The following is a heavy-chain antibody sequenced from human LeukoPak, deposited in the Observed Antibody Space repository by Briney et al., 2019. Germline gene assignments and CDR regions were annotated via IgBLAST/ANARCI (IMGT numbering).Heavy chain of an antibody. J-gene: IGHJ4*02. CDR2: IIPIFGTA. V-gene: IGHV1-69*05. CDR3: AREGVDSSGYYFDY. CDR1: GGTFSSYA. Sequence: GASVKVSCKASGGTFSSYAISWVRQAPGQGLEWMGGIIPIFGTANYAQKFQGRVTMTRDMSTSTVYMELSSLRSEDTAVYYCAREGVDSSGYYFDYWGQGTLVTVSS. D-gene: IGHD3-22*01.